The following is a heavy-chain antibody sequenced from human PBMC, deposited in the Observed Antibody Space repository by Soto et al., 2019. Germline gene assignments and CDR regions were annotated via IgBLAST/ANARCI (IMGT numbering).Heavy chain of an antibody. Sequence: QVQLVQSGDEVKKPGASVKVSCKASGYTFTSYGISWVRQAPGQGLEWMGWISTYNGNTNYAQKLQGRVTMTTDTSTSTAYMDMRSRTSDDTAVYFCARRLGSYYYGMDVWGQGTTVTVSS. CDR1: GYTFTSYG. J-gene: IGHJ6*02. V-gene: IGHV1-18*01. CDR3: ARRLGSYYYGMDV. D-gene: IGHD3-16*01. CDR2: ISTYNGNT.